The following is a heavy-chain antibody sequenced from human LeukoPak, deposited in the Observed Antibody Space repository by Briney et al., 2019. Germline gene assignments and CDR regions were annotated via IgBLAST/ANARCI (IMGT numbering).Heavy chain of an antibody. V-gene: IGHV1-18*01. CDR3: ARDTSWIQLWLDY. CDR2: ISAYNGNT. Sequence: ASVKVSCTASGYTFTSYGISWVRQAPGQGLEWMGWISAYNGNTNYAQKFQGRVTITRDTSASTAYMELSSLRSEDTAVYYCARDTSWIQLWLDYWGQGTLVTVSS. D-gene: IGHD5-18*01. J-gene: IGHJ4*02. CDR1: GYTFTSYG.